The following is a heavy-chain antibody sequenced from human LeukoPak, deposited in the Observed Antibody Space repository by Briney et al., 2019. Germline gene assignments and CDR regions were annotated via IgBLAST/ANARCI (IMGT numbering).Heavy chain of an antibody. Sequence: GGSLRLSCAASGFTVSSNYMSWVRQAPGKGLEWVSVIYSGGSTYYADSVKGRFTISRDNSKNTLYLQMNSLRAEDTAVYYCTTSYDFTYFFDYWGQGTLVTVSS. V-gene: IGHV3-66*01. CDR2: IYSGGST. D-gene: IGHD3-16*01. J-gene: IGHJ4*02. CDR3: TTSYDFTYFFDY. CDR1: GFTVSSNY.